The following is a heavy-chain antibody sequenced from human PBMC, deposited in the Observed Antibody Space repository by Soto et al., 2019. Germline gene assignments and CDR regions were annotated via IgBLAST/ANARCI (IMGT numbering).Heavy chain of an antibody. CDR1: GGSISSDGYS. Sequence: QLQLQESGSGLVKPSQTLSLTCAVSGGSISSDGYSWSWIRQPPGKGLEWIGYIYHSGSTYYNPSCQSRVTISVDRSKNQFSLKLNSVTAADTAVYYCARVDFGSNSWYYFGYWGQGTLVTVSS. D-gene: IGHD7-27*01. CDR2: IYHSGST. V-gene: IGHV4-30-2*01. CDR3: ARVDFGSNSWYYFGY. J-gene: IGHJ4*02.